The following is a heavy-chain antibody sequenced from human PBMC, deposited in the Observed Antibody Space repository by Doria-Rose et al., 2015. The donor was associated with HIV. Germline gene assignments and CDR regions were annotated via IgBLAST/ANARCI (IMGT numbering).Heavy chain of an antibody. CDR2: IVSDDDR. V-gene: IGHV2-26*01. Sequence: QVTLKESGPVLVKPTEALTLTCTVSGVSLSSPGMGVSWIRQPPARALEWLANIVSDDDRSDNTSLKSRLTISRSTSKSQVVLTMTDMDPVDTATYYCARIKSSRWYHKYYFDFWGQGTLVIVSA. CDR1: GVSLSSPGMG. D-gene: IGHD6-13*01. CDR3: ARIKSSRWYHKYYFDF. J-gene: IGHJ4*02.